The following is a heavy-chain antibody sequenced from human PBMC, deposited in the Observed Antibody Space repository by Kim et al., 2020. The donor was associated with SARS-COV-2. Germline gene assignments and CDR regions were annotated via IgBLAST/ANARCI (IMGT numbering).Heavy chain of an antibody. CDR3: RCTKDFDY. Sequence: GGSTYYAASVKGRFTISRDNSKNTLYLQMNSLRAEDTAVYYCRCTKDFDYWGQGTLVTVSS. J-gene: IGHJ4*02. D-gene: IGHD2-8*01. V-gene: IGHV3-23*01. CDR2: GGST.